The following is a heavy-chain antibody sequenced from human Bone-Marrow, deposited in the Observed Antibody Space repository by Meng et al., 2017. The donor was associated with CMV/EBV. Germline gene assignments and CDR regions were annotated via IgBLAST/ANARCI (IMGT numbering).Heavy chain of an antibody. CDR2: IHYTGRA. CDR3: AERGGGY. V-gene: IGHV4-59*11. D-gene: IGHD1-1*01. CDR1: GVSISTHY. Sequence: QVQLQQSGLGLVKPSETLSLTCRVSGVSISTHYWSWIRQTPGKGLEWIASIHYTGRADYSPSLKSRVTVSVDTSDSQLSLKLSSVTTADTAMYYCAERGGGYWGQGILVTVSS. J-gene: IGHJ4*02.